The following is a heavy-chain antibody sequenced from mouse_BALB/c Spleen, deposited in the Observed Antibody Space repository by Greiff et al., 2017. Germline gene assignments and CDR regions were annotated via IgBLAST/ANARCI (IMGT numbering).Heavy chain of an antibody. Sequence: EVKLVESGGGLVKPGGSLKLSCAASGFTFSSYAMSWVRQSPEKRLEWVAEISSGGSYTYYPDTVTGRFTISRDNAKNTLYLEMSSLRSEDTAMYYCASGGYGNYDAMDYWGQGTSVTVSS. D-gene: IGHD2-1*01. V-gene: IGHV5-9-4*01. J-gene: IGHJ4*01. CDR3: ASGGYGNYDAMDY. CDR1: GFTFSSYA. CDR2: ISSGGSYT.